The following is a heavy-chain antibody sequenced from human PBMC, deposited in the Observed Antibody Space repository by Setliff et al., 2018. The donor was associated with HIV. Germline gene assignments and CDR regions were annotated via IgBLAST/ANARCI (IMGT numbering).Heavy chain of an antibody. CDR3: ARQPRGYSYGDGVYLDY. CDR1: GYSFTNSW. J-gene: IGHJ4*02. CDR2: IYPGDSDA. Sequence: GESLKISCKGSGYSFTNSWIGWVRQMPGKGLEWMGIIYPGDSDAKYNPSFQGQVTISADKSISTAYLQWSSLRASDTATYYCARQPRGYSYGDGVYLDYWGQGTPVTVSS. D-gene: IGHD5-18*01. V-gene: IGHV5-51*01.